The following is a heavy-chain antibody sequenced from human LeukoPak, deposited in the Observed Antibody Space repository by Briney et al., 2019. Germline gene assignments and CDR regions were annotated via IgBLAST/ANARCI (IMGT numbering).Heavy chain of an antibody. CDR2: ISYDGSIK. V-gene: IGHV3-30-3*01. Sequence: GGSLRLSCAASGFTFSSYAIHWVRQAPGKGLEWVAVISYDGSIKYYADSVKGRFTIPRDNSKNTLYLQMNSLRAEDTSVYYCARDVGSNWYERFNDWGQGTLVTVSS. D-gene: IGHD6-13*01. J-gene: IGHJ4*02. CDR1: GFTFSSYA. CDR3: ARDVGSNWYERFND.